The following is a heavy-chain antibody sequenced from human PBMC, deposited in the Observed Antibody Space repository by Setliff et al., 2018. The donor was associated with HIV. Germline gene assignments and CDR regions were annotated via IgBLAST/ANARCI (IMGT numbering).Heavy chain of an antibody. D-gene: IGHD1-1*01. Sequence: GGSLRLSCVASVFTFTTYDMTWVRQAPGKGLEWVSTMSGSTGDTYYADSVKGRFTISRDNSKNTLSLQMNSLGAEDTAVYYCANRLRGYNKWYYFDYWGQGTLVTVSS. CDR2: MSGSTGDT. J-gene: IGHJ4*02. CDR3: ANRLRGYNKWYYFDY. V-gene: IGHV3-23*01. CDR1: VFTFTTYD.